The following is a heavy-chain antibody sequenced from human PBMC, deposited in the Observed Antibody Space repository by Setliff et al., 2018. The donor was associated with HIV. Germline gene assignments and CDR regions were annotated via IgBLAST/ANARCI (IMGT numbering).Heavy chain of an antibody. CDR3: ARRVDNSGTFPDKNWFDP. Sequence: SETLSLTCTVSGGSIRGYYWSWIRQPPGKGLEWIGEINHSGSTNYNPSLKSRVTISVDTSKNQFSLKLRSVTAADTAIYYCARRVDNSGTFPDKNWFDPWGQGRLVTVSS. CDR2: INHSGST. V-gene: IGHV4-34*01. J-gene: IGHJ5*02. D-gene: IGHD3-10*01. CDR1: GGSIRGYY.